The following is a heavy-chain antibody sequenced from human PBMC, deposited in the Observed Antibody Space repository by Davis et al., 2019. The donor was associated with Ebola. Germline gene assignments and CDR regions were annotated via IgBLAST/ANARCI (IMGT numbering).Heavy chain of an antibody. D-gene: IGHD3-22*01. CDR3: ARDRGVVVIPYYFDY. Sequence: DSVKGRFTISRDNPKNTLYLQMNSLRAEDTAVYYCARDRGVVVIPYYFDYWGQGTLVTVSS. J-gene: IGHJ4*02. V-gene: IGHV3-30*01.